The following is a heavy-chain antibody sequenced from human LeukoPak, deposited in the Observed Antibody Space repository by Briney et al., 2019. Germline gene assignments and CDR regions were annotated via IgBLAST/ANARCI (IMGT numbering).Heavy chain of an antibody. Sequence: GGSLRLSCAASGFTLSSYSMNWVRQAPGKGLEGVSSISSSSSYIYYADSVKGRFTISRDNAKNSLYLQMNSLRAEDTAVYYCASSFASEPLNPFDYRGQGTLVTVSS. V-gene: IGHV3-21*01. CDR3: ASSFASEPLNPFDY. J-gene: IGHJ4*02. CDR2: ISSSSSYI. CDR1: GFTLSSYS.